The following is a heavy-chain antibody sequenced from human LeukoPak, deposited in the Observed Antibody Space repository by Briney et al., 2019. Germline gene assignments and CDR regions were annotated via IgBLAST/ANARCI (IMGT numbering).Heavy chain of an antibody. CDR1: GFTFSSYA. CDR2: ISYDGSNK. CDR3: ARGSHRIEYRRSAAFDP. V-gene: IGHV3-30*04. D-gene: IGHD6-6*01. Sequence: PGGSLRLSCAASGFTFSSYAIHWVRQAPGKGLERVAVISYDGSNKNYADSVKGRFTISRDNSKNTLYLQMNSLRAEDTAVYYCARGSHRIEYRRSAAFDPWGQGTLVTVSS. J-gene: IGHJ5*02.